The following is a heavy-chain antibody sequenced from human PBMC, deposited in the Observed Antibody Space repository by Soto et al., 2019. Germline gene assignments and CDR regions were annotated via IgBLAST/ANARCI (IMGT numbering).Heavy chain of an antibody. J-gene: IGHJ6*02. CDR1: GGTFRSYS. CDR2: IIPIFDIT. V-gene: IGHV1-69*01. CDR3: ARPDEGGYSSNHHYYYALDV. Sequence: QVQLVQSGAEVKKPGSSVKVSCKASGGTFRSYSISWLRQAPGQGLEWMGGIIPIFDITNYAQKFQGRVTSTADESTSTAYMDLSSLGSDDTAVYYCARPDEGGYSSNHHYYYALDVWGQGNTVTV. D-gene: IGHD3-22*01.